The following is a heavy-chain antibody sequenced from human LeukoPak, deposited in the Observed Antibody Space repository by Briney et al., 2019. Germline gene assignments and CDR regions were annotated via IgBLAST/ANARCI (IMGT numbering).Heavy chain of an antibody. Sequence: ETLSLTCAVYGGSFSGYYWSWVRQAPGKGLEWVGRIKSKTDGGTTDYAAPVKGRFTISRDDSKNTLYLQMNSLKTEDTAVYYCTTDLGRALVVVSGDYWGQGTLVTVSS. CDR3: TTDLGRALVVVSGDY. V-gene: IGHV3-15*01. CDR1: GGSFSGYY. J-gene: IGHJ4*02. CDR2: IKSKTDGGTT. D-gene: IGHD3-22*01.